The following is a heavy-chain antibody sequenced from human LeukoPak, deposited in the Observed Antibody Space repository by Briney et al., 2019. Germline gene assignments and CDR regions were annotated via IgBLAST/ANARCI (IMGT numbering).Heavy chain of an antibody. CDR3: ARDYGGLDY. Sequence: GGSLRLSCAASGFTFSSYWMHWVRQAPGKGLVWVSRINTDGSGTTYADSVKGRFTISRDSAKNTLYLQMNGLRAEDTAVYYCARDYGGLDYWGQGTLVTVSS. V-gene: IGHV3-74*01. CDR2: INTDGSGT. J-gene: IGHJ4*02. D-gene: IGHD4-17*01. CDR1: GFTFSSYW.